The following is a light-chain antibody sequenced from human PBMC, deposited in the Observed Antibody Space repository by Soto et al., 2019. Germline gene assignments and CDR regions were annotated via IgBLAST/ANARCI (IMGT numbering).Light chain of an antibody. CDR2: GAS. V-gene: IGKV3-15*01. CDR3: QHYIT. CDR1: QSVSSN. Sequence: EIVMTQSPATLSVSPGERATLSCRASQSVSSNLAWYQQKPGQAPRLLIYGASTRATGIPARFRGSGSGTDFTLTITSLQSEDFAVYYCQHYITFGQGTKVDIK. J-gene: IGKJ1*01.